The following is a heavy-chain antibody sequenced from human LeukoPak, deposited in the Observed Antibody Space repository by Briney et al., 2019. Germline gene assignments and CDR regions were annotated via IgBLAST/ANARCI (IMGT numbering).Heavy chain of an antibody. CDR2: IYYIGST. CDR3: ARHVNSNGSPSDY. D-gene: IGHD1-26*01. J-gene: IGHJ4*02. CDR1: GGSISISSSY. Sequence: SETLSLTCTVSGGSISISSSYWGWIRQPPGKGLEWIGSIYYIGSTYYNPSLKSRVTISVDTSKNQFSLKLRSVTAADTAVYYCARHVNSNGSPSDYWGQGTLVTVSS. V-gene: IGHV4-39*01.